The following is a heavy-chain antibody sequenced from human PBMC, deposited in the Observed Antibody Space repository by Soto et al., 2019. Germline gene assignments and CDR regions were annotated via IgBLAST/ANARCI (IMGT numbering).Heavy chain of an antibody. J-gene: IGHJ4*02. CDR1: GFTFSSYA. Sequence: GGSLRLSCAASGFTFSSYAMSWVRQASGKGLEWVSAISGSGGSTYYADSVKGRFTISRDNSKNTLYLQMNSLRAEDTAVYYCAKACPRSGSSTSCFYPYWGQGTLVTVSS. CDR2: ISGSGGST. CDR3: AKACPRSGSSTSCFYPY. D-gene: IGHD2-2*01. V-gene: IGHV3-23*01.